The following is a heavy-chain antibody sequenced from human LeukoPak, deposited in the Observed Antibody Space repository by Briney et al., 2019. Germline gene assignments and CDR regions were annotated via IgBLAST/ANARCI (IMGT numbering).Heavy chain of an antibody. V-gene: IGHV3-53*01. CDR3: ASVAAVSDAFDI. Sequence: GGSLRLSCAASGFTVSSNYMSWVRQAPGKGLGWVSVIYSGGSTYYADSVKGRFTISRDNSKNTLYLQMNSLRAEDTAVYYCASVAAVSDAFDIWGQGTMVTVSS. D-gene: IGHD6-13*01. J-gene: IGHJ3*02. CDR1: GFTVSSNY. CDR2: IYSGGST.